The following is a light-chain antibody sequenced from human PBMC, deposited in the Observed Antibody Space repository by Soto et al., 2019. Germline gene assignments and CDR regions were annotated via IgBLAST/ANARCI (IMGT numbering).Light chain of an antibody. J-gene: IGLJ2*01. CDR2: DVS. V-gene: IGLV2-14*03. CDR3: SSYTSRSTLGV. Sequence: QSALTQPASVSGSPGQSITISCTGTNSDIGGYNYVSWYQQHPGKAPKLMIYDVSNRPSGVSYRFSGSTSGNTASLTISGLQAEDDADYYCSSYTSRSTLGVFGGGTKLTVL. CDR1: NSDIGGYNY.